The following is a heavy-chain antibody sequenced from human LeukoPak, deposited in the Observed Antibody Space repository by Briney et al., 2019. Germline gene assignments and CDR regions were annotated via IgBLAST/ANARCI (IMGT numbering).Heavy chain of an antibody. CDR1: GYTFTSYA. Sequence: GASVKVSCKASGYTFTSYAMHWVRRAPGQRLEWMGWINAGNGNTKYSQKFQGRVTITRDTSASTAYMELSSLRSEDTAVYYCARGRVGANNWFDPWGQGTLVTVSS. D-gene: IGHD1-26*01. CDR3: ARGRVGANNWFDP. V-gene: IGHV1-3*01. CDR2: INAGNGNT. J-gene: IGHJ5*02.